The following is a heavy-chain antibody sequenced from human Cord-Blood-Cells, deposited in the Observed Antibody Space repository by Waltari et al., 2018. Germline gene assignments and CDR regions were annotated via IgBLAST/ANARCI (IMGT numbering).Heavy chain of an antibody. Sequence: QVQLQQWGAGLLKPSETLSLTCAVYGGSLSGYYWTWIRQPPGKGLEWMGEINHSGSTNYNPSLKSRVTISVDTSKNQFSLKLSSVTAADTAVYYCARVGGYSYGYLYFDYWGQGTLVTVSS. CDR1: GGSLSGYY. D-gene: IGHD5-18*01. CDR3: ARVGGYSYGYLYFDY. J-gene: IGHJ4*02. CDR2: INHSGST. V-gene: IGHV4-34*01.